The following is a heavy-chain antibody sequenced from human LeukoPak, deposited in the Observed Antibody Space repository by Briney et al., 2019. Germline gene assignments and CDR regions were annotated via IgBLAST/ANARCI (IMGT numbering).Heavy chain of an antibody. J-gene: IGHJ4*02. V-gene: IGHV3-48*02. CDR3: ARNLISVAGELDY. CDR2: ISSSSSTI. D-gene: IGHD6-19*01. Sequence: GGSLRLSCAASGFILSSYSMNWVRQAPGKGLEWISYISSSSSTIYYADSVEGRFTISRDNAKNSLYLQMNSLRDEDTALYYCARNLISVAGELDYWGQGALVTVSS. CDR1: GFILSSYS.